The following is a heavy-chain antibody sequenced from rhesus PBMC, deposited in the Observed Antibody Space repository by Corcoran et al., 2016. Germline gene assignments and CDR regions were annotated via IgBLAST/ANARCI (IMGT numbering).Heavy chain of an antibody. J-gene: IGHJ4*01. V-gene: IGHV3S5*01. CDR1: GFTFSDFV. Sequence: VQLVESGGGLVQPGGRLRLSCAASGFTFSDFVMSLVRQAPGQELEWVSYISNHYGTTYYAESLKGRFTISRDNSKNTLFLEVNNLRVEDTAVYYCAKDLQLLYWGQGVLVTVSS. D-gene: IGHD1-44*01. CDR3: AKDLQLLY. CDR2: ISNHYGTT.